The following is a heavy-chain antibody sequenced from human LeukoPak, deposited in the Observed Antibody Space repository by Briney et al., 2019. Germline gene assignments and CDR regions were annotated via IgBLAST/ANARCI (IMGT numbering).Heavy chain of an antibody. J-gene: IGHJ5*02. CDR3: ARGPHDYGWGSYRSNWFDP. D-gene: IGHD3-16*02. Sequence: RPSETLSLTCAVYGGSFSGYYWSWIRQPPGKGLEWIGEINHSGSTNYNPSLKSRVTISVDTSKNQFSLKLSSVTAADTAVYYCARGPHDYGWGSYRSNWFDPWGQGTLVTVSS. CDR2: INHSGST. CDR1: GGSFSGYY. V-gene: IGHV4-34*01.